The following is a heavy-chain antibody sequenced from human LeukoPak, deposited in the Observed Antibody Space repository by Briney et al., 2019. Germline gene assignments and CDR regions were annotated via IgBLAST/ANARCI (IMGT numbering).Heavy chain of an antibody. CDR1: GGSISSHY. CDR2: IYYSGST. CDR3: TREHYYMDV. J-gene: IGHJ6*03. Sequence: SETLSLTCTVSGGSISSHYWSWIRQPPRQGLEWIGYIYYSGSTNYNPSLKIRVTISVDTSKNQFSLKLSSVTAADTAVYYCTREHYYMDVWGKGTTVTVSS. V-gene: IGHV4-59*11.